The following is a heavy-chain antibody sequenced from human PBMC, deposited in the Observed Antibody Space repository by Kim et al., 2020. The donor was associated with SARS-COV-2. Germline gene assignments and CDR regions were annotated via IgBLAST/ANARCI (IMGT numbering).Heavy chain of an antibody. J-gene: IGHJ4*02. V-gene: IGHV4-59*13. CDR2: IYYSGST. CDR1: GGSISSYY. D-gene: IGHD2-2*01. Sequence: SETLSLTCTVSGGSISSYYWSWIRQPPGKGLEWIGYIYYSGSTNYNPSLKSRVTISVDTSKNQFSLKLSSVTAADTAVYYCARGGCSSTSCPEGFDYWGQGTLVTVSS. CDR3: ARGGCSSTSCPEGFDY.